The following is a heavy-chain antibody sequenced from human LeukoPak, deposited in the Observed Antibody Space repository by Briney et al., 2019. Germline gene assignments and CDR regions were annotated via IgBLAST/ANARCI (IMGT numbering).Heavy chain of an antibody. J-gene: IGHJ3*02. CDR3: ARDKTYCSSISCFRADAFDI. CDR1: GFTFSSYG. Sequence: PGRSLRLSCAASGFTFSSYGMHWVRQAPGKGLEWVAVIWYDGSNKYYADSVKGRFTISRDNSKNTLYLQMNSLRAEDTAVYYCARDKTYCSSISCFRADAFDIWGQGTMVTVSS. D-gene: IGHD2-2*01. V-gene: IGHV3-33*01. CDR2: IWYDGSNK.